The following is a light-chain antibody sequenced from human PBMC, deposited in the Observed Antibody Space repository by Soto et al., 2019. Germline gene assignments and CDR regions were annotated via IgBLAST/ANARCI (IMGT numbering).Light chain of an antibody. Sequence: DIQMTQSPSTLSASVGARVTITCRASQSISSWLAWYQQKPGKAPKLLIYKASSLESGVPSRFSGSGSGTEFTLTISSLQPDDFATYYCQQYNSWTFGQGTKVEIK. CDR3: QQYNSWT. CDR2: KAS. J-gene: IGKJ1*01. CDR1: QSISSW. V-gene: IGKV1-5*03.